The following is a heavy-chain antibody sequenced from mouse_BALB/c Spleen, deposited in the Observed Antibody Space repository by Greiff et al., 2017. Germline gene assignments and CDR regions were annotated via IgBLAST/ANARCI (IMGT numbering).Heavy chain of an antibody. D-gene: IGHD2-14*01. CDR2: INPSTGYT. V-gene: IGHV1-7*01. Sequence: VRLQQSGAELAKPGASVKMSCKASGYTFTSYWMHWVKQRPGQGLEWIGYINPSTGYTEYNQKFKDKATLTADKSSSTAYMQLSSLTSEDSAVYYCARSSQVRYGFAYWGQGTLVTVSA. J-gene: IGHJ3*01. CDR3: ARSSQVRYGFAY. CDR1: GYTFTSYW.